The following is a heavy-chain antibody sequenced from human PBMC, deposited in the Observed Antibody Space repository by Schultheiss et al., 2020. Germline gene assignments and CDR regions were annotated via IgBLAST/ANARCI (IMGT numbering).Heavy chain of an antibody. V-gene: IGHV4-59*01. Sequence: SETLSLTCTVSGGSISSYYWSWIRQPPGKGLEWIGYIYYSGSTNYNPSLKSRVTISVDTSKNQFSLKLSSVTAADMAVYYCARDGLDYCMDVWGQGTTVTVSS. CDR1: GGSISSYY. CDR2: IYYSGST. CDR3: ARDGLDYCMDV. J-gene: IGHJ6*02.